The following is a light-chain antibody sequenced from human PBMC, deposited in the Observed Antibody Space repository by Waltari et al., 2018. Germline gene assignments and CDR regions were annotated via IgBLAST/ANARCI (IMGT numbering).Light chain of an antibody. V-gene: IGLV2-14*01. Sequence: QSALTQPASVSGSLGQSIPISCAGTSNDVGAHNLVSWYQQYPGRAPKLVIYEVTNRPSGISSRFSGSKSGNTASLTISGLQSEDEAEYFCSSYSTTFTVLFGGGTKVTV. J-gene: IGLJ3*02. CDR1: SNDVGAHNL. CDR2: EVT. CDR3: SSYSTTFTVL.